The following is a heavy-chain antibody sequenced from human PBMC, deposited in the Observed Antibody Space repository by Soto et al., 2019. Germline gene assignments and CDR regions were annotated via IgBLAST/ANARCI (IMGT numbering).Heavy chain of an antibody. CDR2: IIPIFGTA. Sequence: QVQLVQSGAEVKKPGSSVKVSCKASGGTFSSYAISWVRQAPGQGLEWMGGIIPIFGTANYAQKFQGRVTITGDESTSTAYMELSSLRSEDTAVYYCARDEGGCSGGSCYSPYNWFDPWGQGTLVTVSS. CDR1: GGTFSSYA. D-gene: IGHD2-15*01. V-gene: IGHV1-69*12. J-gene: IGHJ5*02. CDR3: ARDEGGCSGGSCYSPYNWFDP.